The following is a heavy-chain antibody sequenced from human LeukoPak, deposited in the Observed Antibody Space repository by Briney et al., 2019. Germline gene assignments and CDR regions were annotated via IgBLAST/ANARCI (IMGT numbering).Heavy chain of an antibody. CDR1: GYTFTGYY. CDR2: INPNSGGT. D-gene: IGHD3-9*01. CDR3: AREGLRYFDWLSQHFDY. V-gene: IGHV1-2*02. J-gene: IGHJ4*02. Sequence: ASVKVTCKASGYTFTGYYMHWVRQAPGQGLEWMGWINPNSGGTNYAQKFQGRVTMTRDTSISTAYMELSRLRSDDTAVYFCAREGLRYFDWLSQHFDYWGQGTLVTVSS.